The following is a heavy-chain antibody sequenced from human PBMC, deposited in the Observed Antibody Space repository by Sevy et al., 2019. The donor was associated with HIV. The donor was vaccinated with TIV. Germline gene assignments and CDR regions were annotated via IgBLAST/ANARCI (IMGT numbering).Heavy chain of an antibody. Sequence: GGSLRLSCAASGFTFSSYWMSWVRQAPGKGLEWVANIKQDGSEKYYVDSVKGRFTISRDNAKNSLYLQMNSLRAEDTAVYYCARDYIMVRGVIRMDVWGQGTTVTVSS. J-gene: IGHJ6*02. CDR3: ARDYIMVRGVIRMDV. V-gene: IGHV3-7*01. CDR1: GFTFSSYW. D-gene: IGHD3-10*01. CDR2: IKQDGSEK.